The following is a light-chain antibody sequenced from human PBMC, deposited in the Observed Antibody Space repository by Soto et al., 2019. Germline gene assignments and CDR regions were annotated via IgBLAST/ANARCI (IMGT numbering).Light chain of an antibody. CDR3: SSYISGSTPYV. V-gene: IGLV2-14*01. CDR2: EVN. J-gene: IGLJ1*01. CDR1: SSDVGGSKY. Sequence: QSALTHPASVSGSPGQSITISCTGTSSDVGGSKYVSWYQQHPGKAPKLMIYEVNNRPSGVSNRFSGSKSGNTASLTISGLQSEDEADYYCSSYISGSTPYVFGTGTKLTVL.